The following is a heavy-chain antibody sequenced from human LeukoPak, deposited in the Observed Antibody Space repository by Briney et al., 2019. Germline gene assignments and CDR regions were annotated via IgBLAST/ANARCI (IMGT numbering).Heavy chain of an antibody. CDR3: ARDGGSYEFDY. D-gene: IGHD1-26*01. CDR2: INPSGGST. CDR1: GYTFTSYG. Sequence: VASVKVSCKASGYTFTSYGISWVRQAPGQGLEWMGIINPSGGSTSYAQKFQGRVTMTRDTSTSTVYMELSSLRSEDTAVYYCARDGGSYEFDYWGQGTLVTVSS. J-gene: IGHJ4*02. V-gene: IGHV1-46*01.